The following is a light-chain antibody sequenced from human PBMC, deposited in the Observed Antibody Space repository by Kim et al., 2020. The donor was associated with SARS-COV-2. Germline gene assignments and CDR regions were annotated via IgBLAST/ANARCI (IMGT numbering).Light chain of an antibody. CDR1: DIGSKR. J-gene: IGLJ2*01. CDR2: DDS. CDR3: QVWDSSSDRVV. V-gene: IGLV3-21*03. Sequence: APGKTARITSGGNDIGSKRVHWYQQKPGQAPVLVVYDDSDRHSGIPERFSGSNSGNTATLTISRVEAGDEADYYCQVWDSSSDRVVFGGGTQLTVL.